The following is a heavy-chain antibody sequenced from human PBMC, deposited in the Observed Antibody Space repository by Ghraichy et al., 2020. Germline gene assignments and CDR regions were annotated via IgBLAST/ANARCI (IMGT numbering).Heavy chain of an antibody. CDR3: ARDVSNYGLYLDY. D-gene: IGHD5-24*01. Sequence: GGSLRLSCAASGFTFSSYSINWVRQAPGKGLEWVSYISSSSSTIYYADSVKGRFTISRDNAKNSLYLQMNSLRAEDTAVYYCARDVSNYGLYLDYWGQGTLVTVSS. CDR2: ISSSSSTI. CDR1: GFTFSSYS. V-gene: IGHV3-48*01. J-gene: IGHJ4*02.